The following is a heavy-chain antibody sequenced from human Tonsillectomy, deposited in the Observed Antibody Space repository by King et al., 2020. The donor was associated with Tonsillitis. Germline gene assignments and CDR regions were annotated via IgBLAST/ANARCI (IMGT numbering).Heavy chain of an antibody. CDR3: AREGCSGGGCIRGWFDP. J-gene: IGHJ5*02. Sequence: VQLVESGGGLIQPGGSLRLSCAASGFTVSSNYMNWVRQAPGKGLEWVSVIYSGGSTYYADSVKGRFTISRDNSKNTLYLQMNSLRAEDTAVYYCAREGCSGGGCIRGWFDPWGQGTLVTVSS. D-gene: IGHD2-15*01. V-gene: IGHV3-53*01. CDR1: GFTVSSNY. CDR2: IYSGGST.